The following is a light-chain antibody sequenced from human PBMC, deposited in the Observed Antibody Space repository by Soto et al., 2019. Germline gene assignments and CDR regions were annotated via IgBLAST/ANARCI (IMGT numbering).Light chain of an antibody. Sequence: EIVLTQSPGTLSLSPGERATLSCRASQSVSSNYLAWYQQKPGQAPRLLLYGASSRATGIPDRFIGSGSGTDFTLTIIRLEPEDFAVYYCHQYGGSPRVTFGGGTKVEIK. CDR2: GAS. CDR1: QSVSSNY. J-gene: IGKJ4*01. CDR3: HQYGGSPRVT. V-gene: IGKV3-20*01.